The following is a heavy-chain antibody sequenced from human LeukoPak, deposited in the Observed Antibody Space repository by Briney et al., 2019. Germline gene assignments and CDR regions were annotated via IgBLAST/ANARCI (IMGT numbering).Heavy chain of an antibody. D-gene: IGHD1-26*01. CDR3: AKDFAPRGSYKKGSFDY. CDR2: IRGSDGSS. Sequence: GGSLRLSCAASGFTFTTYAMSWVRQAPGKGLEWVSGIRGSDGSSYYADSVKGRFTISRDNSKNTLYLQMNSLRAEDTAVYYCAKDFAPRGSYKKGSFDYWGQGTLVTVSS. J-gene: IGHJ4*02. CDR1: GFTFTTYA. V-gene: IGHV3-23*01.